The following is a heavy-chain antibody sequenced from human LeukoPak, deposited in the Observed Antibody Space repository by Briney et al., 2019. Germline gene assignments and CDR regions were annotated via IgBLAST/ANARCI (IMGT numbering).Heavy chain of an antibody. CDR2: IGSAGDT. CDR3: SRTRWGTYGSGSLSYYGMDV. J-gene: IGHJ6*02. Sequence: PGGSLRLSCAASGFIFSNYDMHWVRQATGKGLEWVLGIGSAGDTYYPDSVKGRFTISRENAKNSLYLQMNNLRAGDTAVYYCSRTRWGTYGSGSLSYYGMDVWGQGTTVTVSS. D-gene: IGHD3-10*01. CDR1: GFIFSNYD. V-gene: IGHV3-13*01.